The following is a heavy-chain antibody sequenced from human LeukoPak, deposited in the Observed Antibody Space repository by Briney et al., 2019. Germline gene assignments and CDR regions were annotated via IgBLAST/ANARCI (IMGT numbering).Heavy chain of an antibody. D-gene: IGHD6-6*01. J-gene: IGHJ3*02. CDR3: ARDKYSSSSAYRHDAFDI. Sequence: ASVKVSCKASGYTFTGYYMHWVRQAPGRGLEWMGIINPSGGRTSYVQKFQGRVTMTRDMSTSTVYMELSSLRSEDTAVYYCARDKYSSSSAYRHDAFDIWGQGTMVTVSS. CDR1: GYTFTGYY. CDR2: INPSGGRT. V-gene: IGHV1-46*01.